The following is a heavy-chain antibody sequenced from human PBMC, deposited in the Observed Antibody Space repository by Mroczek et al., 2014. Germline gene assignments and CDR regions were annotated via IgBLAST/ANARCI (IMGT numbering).Heavy chain of an antibody. V-gene: IGHV4-4*07. Sequence: QVQLQESGPGLVKPSETLSLTCTVSGGSISSYYWSRIRAARREGTGVDWAYLYHGSTNYNPSLKSRVTMSVDTSKNQFSLKLSSVTAADTAVYYCARARTGYCSGGSCYFHFDYWGQGTLVTVSS. CDR2: LYHGST. D-gene: IGHD2-15*01. CDR1: GGSISSYY. CDR3: ARARTGYCSGGSCYFHFDY. J-gene: IGHJ4*02.